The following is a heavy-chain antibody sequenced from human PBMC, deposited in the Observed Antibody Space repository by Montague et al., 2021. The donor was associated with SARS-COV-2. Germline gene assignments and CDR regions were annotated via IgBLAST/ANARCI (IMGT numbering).Heavy chain of an antibody. J-gene: IGHJ4*02. CDR3: ARRTRGWQPFDF. CDR1: GGSISSYY. D-gene: IGHD6-19*01. V-gene: IGHV4-59*01. Sequence: SETLSLTCTVSGGSISSYYWSWIWQPPGTGLEWIGDIYFSGSTNPNPSLHSRVTISMDTSKRQFSLQLTSVTAADTAVYYCARRTRGWQPFDFWGQGTLVTVSS. CDR2: IYFSGST.